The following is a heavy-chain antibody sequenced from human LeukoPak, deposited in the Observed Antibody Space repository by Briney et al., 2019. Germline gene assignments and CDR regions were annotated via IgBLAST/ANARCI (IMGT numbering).Heavy chain of an antibody. Sequence: SQTPSLTCAISGDSVSSNSAAWNWIRQSPSRGLEWLGRTYYRSKWYNDYAVSVKSRITINPDTSKNQFSLQLNSVTPEDTAVYYCARFPQQLVYYYYYYGMDVWGQGTTVTVSS. D-gene: IGHD6-13*01. CDR1: GDSVSSNSAA. J-gene: IGHJ6*02. CDR3: ARFPQQLVYYYYYYGMDV. CDR2: TYYRSKWYN. V-gene: IGHV6-1*01.